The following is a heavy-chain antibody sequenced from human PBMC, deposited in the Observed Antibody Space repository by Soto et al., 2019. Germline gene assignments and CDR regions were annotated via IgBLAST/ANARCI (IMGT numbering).Heavy chain of an antibody. J-gene: IGHJ6*02. CDR1: GFTFSSYI. D-gene: IGHD2-8*01. Sequence: PGGTLRLSCSASGFTFSSYIINCVCQAPGNGLERVSYISSSSSTIYYADSVKGRFTISRDNAKNSLYLQMNNLRDEDTAVYYCARVDIVLMVYDRLPTYGMDVWGQGTTVTVS. V-gene: IGHV3-48*02. CDR2: ISSSSSTI. CDR3: ARVDIVLMVYDRLPTYGMDV.